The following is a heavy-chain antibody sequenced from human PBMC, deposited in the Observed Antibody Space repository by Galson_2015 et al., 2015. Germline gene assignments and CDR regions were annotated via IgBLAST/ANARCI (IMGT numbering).Heavy chain of an antibody. CDR2: IIPIFGTA. Sequence: SVKVSCKASGVTFSSYAISWVRQAPGQGLEWMGGIIPIFGTANYAQKFQGRVTITADESTSTAYMELSSLRSEDTAVYYCARDAEARDILSGYYHTPRYGMDVWGQGTTVTVSS. D-gene: IGHD3-9*01. CDR1: GVTFSSYA. J-gene: IGHJ6*02. CDR3: ARDAEARDILSGYYHTPRYGMDV. V-gene: IGHV1-69*13.